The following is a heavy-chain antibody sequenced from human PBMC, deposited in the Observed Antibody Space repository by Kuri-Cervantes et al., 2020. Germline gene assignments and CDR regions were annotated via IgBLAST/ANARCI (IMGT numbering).Heavy chain of an antibody. V-gene: IGHV3-23*01. J-gene: IGHJ4*02. D-gene: IGHD5-18*01. CDR3: ARDGDGYSYGLPGY. Sequence: LSLTCAASGFTFSSYAMSWVRQAPGKGLEWVSAISGSGGSTYYADSVKGRFTISRDNAKNTLYLQMNSLRAEDTAVYYCARDGDGYSYGLPGYWGQGTLVTVSS. CDR1: GFTFSSYA. CDR2: ISGSGGST.